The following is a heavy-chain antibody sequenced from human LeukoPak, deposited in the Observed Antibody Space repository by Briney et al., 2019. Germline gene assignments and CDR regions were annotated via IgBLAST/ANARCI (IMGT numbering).Heavy chain of an antibody. CDR2: IDPNSGGT. Sequence: ASVKVSCKASGYTFTGYYMHWVRQAPGQGLEWMGWIDPNSGGTNYAQKFQGRVTMTRDTSISTAYMELSRLRSDDTAVYYCARGISGYDSSYYYYYMDVWGKGTTVTVSS. CDR3: ARGISGYDSSYYYYYMDV. CDR1: GYTFTGYY. J-gene: IGHJ6*03. D-gene: IGHD5-12*01. V-gene: IGHV1-2*02.